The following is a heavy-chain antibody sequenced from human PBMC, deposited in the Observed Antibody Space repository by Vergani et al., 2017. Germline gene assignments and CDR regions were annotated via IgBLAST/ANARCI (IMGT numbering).Heavy chain of an antibody. D-gene: IGHD3-3*01. V-gene: IGHV3-23*01. CDR2: ISGSGGST. CDR3: AKDLRYDFWSGYYGPLDY. J-gene: IGHJ4*02. CDR1: GFTFSSYA. Sequence: EVQLLESGGGLVQPGGSLRLSCAASGFTFSSYAMSWVRQAPGKGLEWVSAISGSGGSTYYADYVKGRFTISRDNSKNTLYLQMNSLRAEDTAVYYCAKDLRYDFWSGYYGPLDYWGQGTLVTVSS.